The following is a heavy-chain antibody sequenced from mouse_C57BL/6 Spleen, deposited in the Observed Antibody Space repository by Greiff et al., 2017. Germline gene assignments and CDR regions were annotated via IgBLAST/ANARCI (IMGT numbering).Heavy chain of an antibody. CDR3: TTWDEGY. Sequence: VQLQQSGAELVRPGASVKLSCTASGFNIKDDYMHWVKQRPEQGLEWIGWIDPENGDTEYASKFQGKATITADTSSNTAYLQLSSLTSEGTAVYYCTTWDEGYWGQGTTLTVSS. CDR2: IDPENGDT. J-gene: IGHJ2*01. D-gene: IGHD4-1*01. CDR1: GFNIKDDY. V-gene: IGHV14-4*01.